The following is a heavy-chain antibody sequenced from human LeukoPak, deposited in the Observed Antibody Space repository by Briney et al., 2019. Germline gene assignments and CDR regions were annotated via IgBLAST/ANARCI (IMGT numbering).Heavy chain of an antibody. CDR1: GGTFSSYA. CDR3: ASAISSSWYSFDY. CDR2: IIPILGIA. D-gene: IGHD6-13*01. Sequence: SVKVSCKASGGTFSSYAISWVRQAPGQGLEWMGRIIPILGIANYAQKFQGRVTITADKSTSTAYMELSSLRSEDTAVYYCASAISSSWYSFDYWGQGTLVTVSS. V-gene: IGHV1-69*04. J-gene: IGHJ4*02.